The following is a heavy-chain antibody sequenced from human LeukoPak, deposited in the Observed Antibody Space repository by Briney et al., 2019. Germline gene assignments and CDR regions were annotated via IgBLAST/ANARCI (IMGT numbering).Heavy chain of an antibody. J-gene: IGHJ4*02. D-gene: IGHD6-19*01. CDR1: GGSFSGYY. CDR2: INHSGST. CDR3: ARDRKYSSGWFNFDY. Sequence: SETLSLTCAVYGGSFSGYYWSWIRQPPGKGLEWIGEINHSGSTNYNPSLKSRVTMSVDTSKNQFSLKLSSVTAADTAVYYCARDRKYSSGWFNFDYWGQGTLVTVSS. V-gene: IGHV4-34*01.